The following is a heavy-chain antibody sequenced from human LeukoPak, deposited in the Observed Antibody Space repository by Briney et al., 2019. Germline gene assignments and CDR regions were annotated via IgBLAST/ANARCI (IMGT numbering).Heavy chain of an antibody. V-gene: IGHV3-11*05. D-gene: IGHD5-12*01. CDR2: ISRNSKYI. CDR1: GFIFSDYF. Sequence: GGSLRLSCAASGFIFSDYFMSWLRQAPGKELEWISYISRNSKYIKYGDSVKGRFTIPRDNAKKSLYLQMNSLRAEGTAVYYCARDHVEDSGNLPPYFDYWGQGSLVTVSS. J-gene: IGHJ4*02. CDR3: ARDHVEDSGNLPPYFDY.